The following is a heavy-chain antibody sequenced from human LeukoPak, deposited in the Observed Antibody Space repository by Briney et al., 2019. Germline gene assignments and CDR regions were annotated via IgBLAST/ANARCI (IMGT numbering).Heavy chain of an antibody. V-gene: IGHV4-34*01. J-gene: IGHJ4*02. CDR3: ARGGGYKDRLDY. CDR1: GGSFSGYY. Sequence: TETLSLTCAVYGGSFSGYYWSWIRQLPGKGLEWIGEINHSGGTNYNPSLKSRVTISVDTSKNQFSLKLSSVTAADTAVYYCARGGGYKDRLDYWGQGTLVTVSS. D-gene: IGHD5-24*01. CDR2: INHSGGT.